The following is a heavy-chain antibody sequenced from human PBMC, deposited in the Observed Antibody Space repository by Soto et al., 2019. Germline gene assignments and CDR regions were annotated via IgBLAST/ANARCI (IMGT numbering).Heavy chain of an antibody. V-gene: IGHV1-24*01. D-gene: IGHD3-3*01. CDR3: ATYHVLRFLEWLFPTPRDFDD. J-gene: IGHJ4*02. Sequence: ASVKVSCKVSGYTLTELSMHWVRQAPGKGLEWMGGFDPEDGETIYAQKFQGRVTMTEDTSTDTAYMELSSLRSEDTAVYYCATYHVLRFLEWLFPTPRDFDDCGQGTLVTVSS. CDR2: FDPEDGET. CDR1: GYTLTELS.